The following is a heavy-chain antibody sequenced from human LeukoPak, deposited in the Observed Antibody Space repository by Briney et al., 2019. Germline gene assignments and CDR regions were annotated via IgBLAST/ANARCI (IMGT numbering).Heavy chain of an antibody. Sequence: ASVKVSCKASGHTFTGYYMHWVRQAPGQGLEWMGWINPNSGDTKYSQKFQGRVTMTRDTSIRTAYMELTRLRSDDTAVYYCATQRGSYLWGTDFDYWGQGTLVTVPS. CDR2: INPNSGDT. J-gene: IGHJ4*02. D-gene: IGHD3-16*01. CDR1: GHTFTGYY. CDR3: ATQRGSYLWGTDFDY. V-gene: IGHV1-2*02.